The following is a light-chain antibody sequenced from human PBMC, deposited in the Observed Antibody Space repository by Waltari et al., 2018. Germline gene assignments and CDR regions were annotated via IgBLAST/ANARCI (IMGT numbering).Light chain of an antibody. CDR2: AAS. CDR3: QQYYSTPALT. Sequence: DIQMTQSPSSLSASVGDRVTIPCRASQGISNSLAWYQQKPGKAPKLLLYAASRLESGVPARFSGRGSGTDYTLTISRLQPEDFATYYCQQYYSTPALTFGGGTKVEIK. CDR1: QGISNS. V-gene: IGKV1-NL1*01. J-gene: IGKJ4*01.